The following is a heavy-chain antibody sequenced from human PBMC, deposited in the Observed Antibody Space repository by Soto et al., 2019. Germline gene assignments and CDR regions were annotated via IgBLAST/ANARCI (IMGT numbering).Heavy chain of an antibody. V-gene: IGHV3-15*01. CDR2: LKSKTDGGAT. CDR3: TAPEDTADWYCNYAFDI. CDR1: GFTFTNAW. Sequence: EVQLVESGGGLVRPGGSLRLSCTASGFTFTNAWMHWVRQAPGKGLEWIGRLKSKTDGGATDYAAPVKGRFTISRDDSKNTLYLQMNSLKTEDSAVYYCTAPEDTADWYCNYAFDIWGQGTMVTVSS. D-gene: IGHD3-9*01. J-gene: IGHJ3*02.